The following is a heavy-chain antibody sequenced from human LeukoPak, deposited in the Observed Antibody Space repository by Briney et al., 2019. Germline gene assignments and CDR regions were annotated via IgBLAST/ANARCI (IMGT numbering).Heavy chain of an antibody. Sequence: ASVKVSCKASGYTFTSYYMHWVRQAPGQGLEWMGWINPNSGGTNYAQKFQGRVTMTRDTSISTAYMELSRLRSDDTAVYYCARVGEGIAAAGIPDYWGQGTLVTVSS. CDR1: GYTFTSYY. J-gene: IGHJ4*02. D-gene: IGHD6-13*01. CDR2: INPNSGGT. V-gene: IGHV1-2*02. CDR3: ARVGEGIAAAGIPDY.